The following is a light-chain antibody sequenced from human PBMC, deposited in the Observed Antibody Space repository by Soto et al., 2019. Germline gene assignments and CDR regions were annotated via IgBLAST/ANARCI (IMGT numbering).Light chain of an antibody. CDR3: QQYGGSPQT. J-gene: IGKJ1*01. Sequence: EIVLTQSPGTLSLSPGERATLSCRASQSVSNYLAWYQHKPGQAPRLLIYGASSRATGIPDRFSGSGSETDFTLTISRLEPEDFAVYCCQQYGGSPQTFGHGTKVDIK. CDR1: QSVSNY. V-gene: IGKV3-20*01. CDR2: GAS.